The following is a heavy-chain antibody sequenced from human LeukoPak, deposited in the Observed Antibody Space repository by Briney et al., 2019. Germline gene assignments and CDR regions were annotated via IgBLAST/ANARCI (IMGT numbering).Heavy chain of an antibody. CDR3: AGLPREGYCSSTSCHYDAFDI. CDR2: INAGNGNT. D-gene: IGHD2-2*01. Sequence: ASVKVSCKASGYTFTSYGISWVRQAPGQGLEWMGWINAGNGNTKYSQKFQGRVTMTRNTSISTAYMELSSLRSEDTAVYYCAGLPREGYCSSTSCHYDAFDIWGQGTMVTVSS. CDR1: GYTFTSYG. J-gene: IGHJ3*02. V-gene: IGHV1-18*01.